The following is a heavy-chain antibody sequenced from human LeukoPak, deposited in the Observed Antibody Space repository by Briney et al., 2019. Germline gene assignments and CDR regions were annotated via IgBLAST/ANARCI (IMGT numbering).Heavy chain of an antibody. J-gene: IGHJ4*02. V-gene: IGHV7-4-1*02. D-gene: IGHD6-13*01. Sequence: GASVKVSCKASGYTFTSYAMNWVRQAPGQGLEWMGWINTNTGNPTYAQGFTGRFVFSLDTSVSTAYLQISSLKAEDTAVYYCARVLEAAGTFGYDYWGQGTLVTVSS. CDR1: GYTFTSYA. CDR2: INTNTGNP. CDR3: ARVLEAAGTFGYDY.